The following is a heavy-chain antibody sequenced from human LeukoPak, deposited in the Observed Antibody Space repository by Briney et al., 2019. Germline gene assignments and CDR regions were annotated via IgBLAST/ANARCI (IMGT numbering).Heavy chain of an antibody. CDR2: ISPSGGST. Sequence: GGSLRLSCSASGFTFSAYTMNWVRQAPGKGLDWFSSISPSGGSTFYGDSVKGRATISRDIAKNSLYLEMSSVRAEDTAVYFCVRDALGQSGAGGYWGQGTLVTVSS. V-gene: IGHV3-21*01. CDR1: GFTFSAYT. J-gene: IGHJ4*02. D-gene: IGHD3-10*01. CDR3: VRDALGQSGAGGY.